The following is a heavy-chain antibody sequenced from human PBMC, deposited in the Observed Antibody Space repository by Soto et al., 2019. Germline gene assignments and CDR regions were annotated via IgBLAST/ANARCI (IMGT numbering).Heavy chain of an antibody. J-gene: IGHJ4*02. CDR3: AKALVSAGGTPKFDY. Sequence: GGSLRLSCAASGFTFSNYVMTWVRQAPGKGLEWVSSIGGSGGSTFYADSVKGRFTISRDNSKNTLYLQMNSLRDEDTAVYYCAKALVSAGGTPKFDYWGQGTLVTVSS. CDR2: IGGSGGST. D-gene: IGHD6-13*01. V-gene: IGHV3-23*01. CDR1: GFTFSNYV.